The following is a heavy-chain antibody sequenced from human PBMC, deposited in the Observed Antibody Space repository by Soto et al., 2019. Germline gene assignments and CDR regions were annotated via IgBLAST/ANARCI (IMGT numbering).Heavy chain of an antibody. CDR2: INHSGST. J-gene: IGHJ3*02. CDR3: ARGGIVVVVAARDAFDI. D-gene: IGHD2-15*01. V-gene: IGHV4-34*01. Sequence: PSETLSLTCAVYGGSFSGYYWTWIRQPPGKGLEWIGEINHSGSTNYNPSLKSRVTISVDTSKNQFSLKLSSVTAADTAVYYCARGGIVVVVAARDAFDIWGQGTMVTVSS. CDR1: GGSFSGYY.